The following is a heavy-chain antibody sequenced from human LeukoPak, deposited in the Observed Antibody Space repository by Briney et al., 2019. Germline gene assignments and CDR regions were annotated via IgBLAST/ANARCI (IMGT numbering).Heavy chain of an antibody. CDR1: GFTFDDYG. CDR3: ARTSDGNWFEP. CDR2: INWNGGNT. Sequence: GGPLRLSCAASGFTFDDYGMRWVRQGPGKGLEWVSGINWNGGNTGYADSVKGRCTIFRDNDKNSLYLEMDSLRVEDTALYYCARTSDGNWFEPWGQGTLVIVSS. J-gene: IGHJ5*02. V-gene: IGHV3-20*04. D-gene: IGHD1-26*01.